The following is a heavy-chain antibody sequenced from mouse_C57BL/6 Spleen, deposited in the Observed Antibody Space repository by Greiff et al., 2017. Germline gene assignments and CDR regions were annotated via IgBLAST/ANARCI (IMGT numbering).Heavy chain of an antibody. Sequence: VQLKESGAELVKPGASVKLSCTASGFNIKDYYMHWVKQRTEQGLEWIGRIDPEDGETKYAPKFKGKATITADTSSNTAYLQLSSLTSEDTAVYYCARERDSNYGYFYDWGQGTTRTVSS. J-gene: IGHJ2*01. D-gene: IGHD2-5*01. CDR2: IDPEDGET. V-gene: IGHV14-2*01. CDR3: ARERDSNYGYFYD. CDR1: GFNIKDYY.